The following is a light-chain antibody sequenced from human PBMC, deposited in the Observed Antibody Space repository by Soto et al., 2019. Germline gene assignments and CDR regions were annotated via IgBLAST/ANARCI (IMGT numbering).Light chain of an antibody. J-gene: IGKJ1*01. CDR3: QKYNRSPWT. Sequence: EIVLTQSPVTLSLSPGERATLSCRASQSVISSSLAWYQQRPGQAPRLLIYGASIRATGIPDRFSGSGSGTDFSLTINSLQPEDVATYYCQKYNRSPWTFGQGTKVDIK. CDR2: GAS. V-gene: IGKV3-20*01. CDR1: QSVISSS.